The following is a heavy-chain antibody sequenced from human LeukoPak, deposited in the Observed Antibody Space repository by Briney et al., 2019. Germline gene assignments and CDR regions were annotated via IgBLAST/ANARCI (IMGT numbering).Heavy chain of an antibody. J-gene: IGHJ4*02. CDR3: ARYSSGWFRDSLDY. V-gene: IGHV1-2*02. CDR1: GYTFTGYY. D-gene: IGHD6-19*01. CDR2: IHPNSGGT. Sequence: ASVKVSCKASGYTFTGYYMHWVRQAPGQGLEWMGWIHPNSGGTNYAQKFQGRVTMTRDKSISTAYMELSRLRSDDTAVYYCARYSSGWFRDSLDYWGQGTLVTVSS.